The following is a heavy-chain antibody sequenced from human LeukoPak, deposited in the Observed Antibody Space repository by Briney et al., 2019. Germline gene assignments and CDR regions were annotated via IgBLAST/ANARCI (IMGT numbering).Heavy chain of an antibody. CDR3: ARDPMTTEGYYYYYMDV. CDR1: GFTFSDYY. CDR2: ISSSGSTI. V-gene: IGHV3-11*04. J-gene: IGHJ6*03. D-gene: IGHD4-11*01. Sequence: GGSLRLSCAASGFTFSDYYMSWIRQAPGKGLEWVSYISSSGSTIYYADSVKGRFSISRDNAKNSLYLQMNSLRAEDTAVYYCARDPMTTEGYYYYYMDVWGKGTTVTVSS.